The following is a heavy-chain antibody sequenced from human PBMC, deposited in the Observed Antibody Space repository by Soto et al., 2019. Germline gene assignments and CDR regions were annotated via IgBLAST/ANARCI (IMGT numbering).Heavy chain of an antibody. CDR2: IIPIFSTP. D-gene: IGHD3-22*01. V-gene: IGHV1-69*13. CDR3: ARDNGQRDYYDSSLDAFDI. J-gene: IGHJ3*02. Sequence: SVKGTCKACVGCLSSSAISWVGQAPGQVLERMGGIIPIFSTPNYAQKFQGGVTITADESTSTAYMELSSLRSEDTAVYYCARDNGQRDYYDSSLDAFDICGQGPMVTVSS. CDR1: VGCLSSSA.